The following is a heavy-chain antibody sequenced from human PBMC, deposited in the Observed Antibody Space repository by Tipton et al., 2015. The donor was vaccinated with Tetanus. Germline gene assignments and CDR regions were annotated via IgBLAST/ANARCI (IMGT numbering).Heavy chain of an antibody. CDR2: IYPGDSDT. CDR3: ARAHCSDGVCNFDF. Sequence: QLVQSGREVKKPGESLKISCKGSGYIFTNYWIGWVRQKPGKGLEWMGIIYPGDSDTRYSPSFQGQVTISVDKSINTAYLQWSSLKASDTSMFYCARAHCSDGVCNFDFWGQGALVTVAS. CDR1: GYIFTNYW. J-gene: IGHJ4*02. D-gene: IGHD2-15*01. V-gene: IGHV5-51*01.